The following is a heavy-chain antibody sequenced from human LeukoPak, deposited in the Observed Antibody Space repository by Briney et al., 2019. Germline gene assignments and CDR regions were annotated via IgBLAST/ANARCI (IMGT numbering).Heavy chain of an antibody. D-gene: IGHD3-3*02. V-gene: IGHV3-66*02. CDR1: EFTVSRDY. Sequence: PGGSLRLPCAASEFTVSRDYMTWVRQAPGKGLEWVSLIHSGGSTYYADSVRGRFTISRDNSKNTMYLQMDSLRTEDTAIYYCARVGILVTPGINAFDIWGQGTMVTVSS. CDR2: IHSGGST. J-gene: IGHJ3*02. CDR3: ARVGILVTPGINAFDI.